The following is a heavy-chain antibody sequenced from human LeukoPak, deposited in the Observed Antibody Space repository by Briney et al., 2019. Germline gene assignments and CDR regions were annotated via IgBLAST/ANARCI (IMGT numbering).Heavy chain of an antibody. Sequence: GGSLRLSCAASGFTLSNAWMNWVRQASGKGLEWVGRIRSKANSYATAYAASVKGRFTISRDDSKNTAYLQMNSLKTEDTAVYYCTILAYYDILTGYYAHDYWGQGTLVTVSS. V-gene: IGHV3-73*01. D-gene: IGHD3-9*01. CDR2: IRSKANSYAT. CDR1: GFTLSNAW. J-gene: IGHJ4*02. CDR3: TILAYYDILTGYYAHDY.